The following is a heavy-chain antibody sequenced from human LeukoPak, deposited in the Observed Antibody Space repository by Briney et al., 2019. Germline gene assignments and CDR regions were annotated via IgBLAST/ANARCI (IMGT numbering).Heavy chain of an antibody. J-gene: IGHJ4*02. CDR3: ARDQTYSYGGARLY. V-gene: IGHV3-30-3*01. D-gene: IGHD5-18*01. CDR2: ISYDGSNK. Sequence: GGSLRLSCAASGFTFSSYAMHWVRQAPGEGLEWVAVISYDGSNKYYADSVKGRFTISRDNSKNTLYLQMNSLRAEDTAVYYCARDQTYSYGGARLYWGQGTLVTVSS. CDR1: GFTFSSYA.